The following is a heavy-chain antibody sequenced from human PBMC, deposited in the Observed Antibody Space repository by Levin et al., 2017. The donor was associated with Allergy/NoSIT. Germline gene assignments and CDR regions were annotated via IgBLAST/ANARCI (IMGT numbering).Heavy chain of an antibody. CDR1: GFTISSNY. CDR2: IYSGGST. V-gene: IGHV3-53*01. CDR3: ARGRVCSSTSCYPGGYYDYGMDG. Sequence: LSLTCAASGFTISSNYMSWVRQAPGKRLEWVSVIYSGGSTYYADSVKGRFTISRDNSKNTLYLQMNSLRAEDTAVYYCARGRVCSSTSCYPGGYYDYGMDGWGQGTTVTVSS. D-gene: IGHD2-2*01. J-gene: IGHJ6*02.